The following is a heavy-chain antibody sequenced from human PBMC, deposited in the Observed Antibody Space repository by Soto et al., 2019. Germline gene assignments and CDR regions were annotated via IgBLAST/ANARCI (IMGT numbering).Heavy chain of an antibody. J-gene: IGHJ4*02. CDR3: AREGTITRVRGGPNFDY. CDR1: GYTFTNYG. D-gene: IGHD3-10*01. Sequence: QVQLVQSGAEVKEPGASAKVSCKASGYTFTNYGISWVRQAPGQGLEWMGWISAYNDNTNYAQRLQGRVTMTTDTSTSTAYMELRSLRADDTAVYYCAREGTITRVRGGPNFDYWGQGTLVTVSS. V-gene: IGHV1-18*01. CDR2: ISAYNDNT.